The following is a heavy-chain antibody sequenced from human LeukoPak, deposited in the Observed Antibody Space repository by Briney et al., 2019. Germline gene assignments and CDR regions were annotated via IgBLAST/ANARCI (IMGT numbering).Heavy chain of an antibody. CDR3: ARMLRGVIIKDYYYGMDV. CDR2: IYPGDSDT. J-gene: IGHJ6*02. D-gene: IGHD3-10*01. CDR1: GYSFTSYW. V-gene: IGHV5-51*01. Sequence: GESLKISCKGSGYSFTSYWIGWVRQMPGKGLEWMGIIYPGDSDTRYSPSFQGQVTTSADKSISTAYLQWSSLKASDTAMYYCARMLRGVIIKDYYYGMDVWGQGTTVTVPS.